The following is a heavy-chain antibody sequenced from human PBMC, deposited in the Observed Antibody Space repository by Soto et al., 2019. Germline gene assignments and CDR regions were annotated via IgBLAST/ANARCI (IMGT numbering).Heavy chain of an antibody. D-gene: IGHD6-6*01. CDR2: ISGSGGST. Sequence: EVQLLESGGGLVQPGGSLRLSCAASGFTFSSYAMSWVRQAPGKGLEWVSAISGSGGSTYYADSVKGRFTISRDNSKNTLYLQMNSLRAEDTAVYYCARDRGVAARRRGTNWFDPWGQGTLVTVSS. J-gene: IGHJ5*02. CDR3: ARDRGVAARRRGTNWFDP. V-gene: IGHV3-23*01. CDR1: GFTFSSYA.